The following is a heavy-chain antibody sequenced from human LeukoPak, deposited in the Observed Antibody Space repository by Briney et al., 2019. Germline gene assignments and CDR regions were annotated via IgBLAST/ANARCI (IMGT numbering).Heavy chain of an antibody. J-gene: IGHJ6*03. Sequence: ASVKVSCKASGYTFTGYYMHWVRQAPGQGLEWMGWINPNSDGTNYAQKFRGRVTMTRDTSISTASMELSRLTSDDTAVYYCARAQLSLRGDYYYIDVWGKGTKLTVSS. CDR1: GYTFTGYY. CDR3: ARAQLSLRGDYYYIDV. V-gene: IGHV1-2*02. CDR2: INPNSDGT. D-gene: IGHD3-16*02.